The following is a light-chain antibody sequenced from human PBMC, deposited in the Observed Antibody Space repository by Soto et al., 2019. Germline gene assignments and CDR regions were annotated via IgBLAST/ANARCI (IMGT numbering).Light chain of an antibody. J-gene: IGLJ1*01. Sequence: QSALTQPASVSGSPGQSITISCTGTSSDVGAYNYVSWYQQYPGKAPKLMIYGVSYRPSGVSNRFSGSQSGNTASLTISGLQAEDEADYYCNSDAGTRYVFGTGTKLTVL. CDR3: NSDAGTRYV. CDR1: SSDVGAYNY. CDR2: GVS. V-gene: IGLV2-14*01.